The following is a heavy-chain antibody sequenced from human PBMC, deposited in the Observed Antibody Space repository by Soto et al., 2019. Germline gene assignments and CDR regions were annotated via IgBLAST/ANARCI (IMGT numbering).Heavy chain of an antibody. CDR2: IYYSGST. Sequence: SETLSLTCTVSGGSISSSSYYWGWIRQPPGKGLEWIGSIYYSGSTYYNPSLKTRVTISVDTSKTKFSLKLSSVTAADTAVYYCATGDGGMNYDFWSGPTYFYYGMDVWGQGTTVTVSS. J-gene: IGHJ6*02. CDR1: GGSISSSSYY. CDR3: ATGDGGMNYDFWSGPTYFYYGMDV. V-gene: IGHV4-39*01. D-gene: IGHD3-3*01.